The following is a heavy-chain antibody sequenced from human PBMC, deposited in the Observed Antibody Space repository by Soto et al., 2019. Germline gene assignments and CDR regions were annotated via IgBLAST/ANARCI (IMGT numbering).Heavy chain of an antibody. J-gene: IGHJ4*02. V-gene: IGHV4-59*01. CDR2: MYYSGST. Sequence: SETLSLTCSVSGGSISNYYCSWIRQPPGKGLEWIGYMYYSGSTNYNPSLKSRVTISVDTSKNQFSLKLSSVTAADTAVYYCARAGAATLSDYWGQGTLVTVSS. D-gene: IGHD2-15*01. CDR3: ARAGAATLSDY. CDR1: GGSISNYY.